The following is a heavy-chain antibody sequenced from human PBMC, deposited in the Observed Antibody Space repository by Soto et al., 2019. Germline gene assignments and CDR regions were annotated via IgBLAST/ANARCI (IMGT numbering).Heavy chain of an antibody. CDR2: IYYSGST. J-gene: IGHJ4*02. CDR3: TGERYASSWY. V-gene: IGHV4-39*02. CDR1: GDSISSSSNY. D-gene: IGHD6-13*01. Sequence: QLQLQESGPGLVKPSETLSLTCTVSGDSISSSSNYWGWVRQPPGKGLEWIGSIYYSGSTFYNPSLKGRVTLSVDTSKNQFSLKLTSVTAADTAVYYCTGERYASSWYWGQGTLVTVSS.